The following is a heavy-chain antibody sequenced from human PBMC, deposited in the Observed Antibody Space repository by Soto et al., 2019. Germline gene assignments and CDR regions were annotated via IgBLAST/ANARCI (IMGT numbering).Heavy chain of an antibody. Sequence: QVTLKESGPVLVKPTETLTLTCTVSGFSLSNARMGVSWIRQHPGKALEWLAHIFSNDEKSYSTSLKSSRTISNDTSKSQVVRTITNMDPVDTATYYCARIQLWTYDSFDIWGQGTMVTVSS. CDR2: IFSNDEK. CDR1: GFSLSNARMG. J-gene: IGHJ3*02. CDR3: ARIQLWTYDSFDI. V-gene: IGHV2-26*01. D-gene: IGHD5-18*01.